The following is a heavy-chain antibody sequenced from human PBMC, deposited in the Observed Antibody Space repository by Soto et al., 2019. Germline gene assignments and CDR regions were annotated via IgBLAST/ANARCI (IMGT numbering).Heavy chain of an antibody. Sequence: PAETLSLTCAVSAGSISVSYYCWGWLRQSPGKGPEWVGSVFYTGFTSYTPSLESRVAVSVNTSKNQFSMKVSGVYAADTAVYYCATSQKGYNWNYFDHWGQGAMVTVSS. D-gene: IGHD1-20*01. CDR1: AGSISVSYYC. V-gene: IGHV4-39*01. J-gene: IGHJ4*02. CDR2: VFYTGFT. CDR3: ATSQKGYNWNYFDH.